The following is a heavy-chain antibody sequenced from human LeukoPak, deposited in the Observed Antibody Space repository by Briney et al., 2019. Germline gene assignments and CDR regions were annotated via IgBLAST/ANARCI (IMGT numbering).Heavy chain of an antibody. D-gene: IGHD2-2*01. CDR3: AKIDRQYCSRSSCYALDY. Sequence: ESLKISCKCSGYSFTSYWIGWVRQMPGKGLEWMGIIYPGDSDTRYSPSFQGQVTISVDKSISTAYLQWSSLKASDTAIYYCAKIDRQYCSRSSCYALDYWGQGTQFTVSS. V-gene: IGHV5-51*01. CDR1: GYSFTSYW. J-gene: IGHJ4*02. CDR2: IYPGDSDT.